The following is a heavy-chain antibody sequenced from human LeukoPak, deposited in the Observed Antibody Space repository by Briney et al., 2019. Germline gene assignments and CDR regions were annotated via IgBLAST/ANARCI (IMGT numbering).Heavy chain of an antibody. CDR3: ARASATYYYDCSGYDFDY. CDR2: IYYSGST. D-gene: IGHD3-22*01. Sequence: SETPSLTCTVSGGSISSYYWSWIRQPPGKGLEGIGYIYYSGSTNYNPSLTRRVTISVDTSRNQFSLKLSAVAAADTAVYYCARASATYYYDCSGYDFDYWGQGTLVTVSS. V-gene: IGHV4-59*08. CDR1: GGSISSYY. J-gene: IGHJ4*02.